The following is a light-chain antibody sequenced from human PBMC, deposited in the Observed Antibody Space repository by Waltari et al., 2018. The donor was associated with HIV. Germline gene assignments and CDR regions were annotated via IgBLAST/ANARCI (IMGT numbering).Light chain of an antibody. CDR3: AAWDARLDGLYV. Sequence: QSVLTQPPSASGTPGQRVTISCSGSGSKIGNYTVNWYQLLPGAAPKLLIYNNTRRPSGVPDRFSGSTSGTSASLAISGLQSDDEAGYYCAAWDARLDGLYVFGTGTRVTVL. CDR1: GSKIGNYT. V-gene: IGLV1-44*01. CDR2: NNT. J-gene: IGLJ1*01.